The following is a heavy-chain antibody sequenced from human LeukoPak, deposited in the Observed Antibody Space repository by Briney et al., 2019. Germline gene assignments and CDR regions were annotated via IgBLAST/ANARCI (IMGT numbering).Heavy chain of an antibody. CDR3: ARLRLALPPDIVVVPAAMDDS. Sequence: SVRVSCKTPGGTFSSYAISWLPLAPGQGLEWMGGLIPLFCTANYAQKFQGRVTINADESTSTAYMDLSSPRSEASAVYYCARLRLALPPDIVVVPAAMDDSWGQGPLVTVSS. V-gene: IGHV1-69*01. CDR1: GGTFSSYA. J-gene: IGHJ4*02. CDR2: LIPLFCTA. D-gene: IGHD2-2*01.